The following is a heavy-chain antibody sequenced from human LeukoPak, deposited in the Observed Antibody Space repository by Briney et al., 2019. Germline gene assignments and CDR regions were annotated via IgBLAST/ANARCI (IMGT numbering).Heavy chain of an antibody. CDR3: AKENTYSSGWYDFDY. CDR1: GFTFSSYS. V-gene: IGHV3-23*01. CDR2: ISGSGGST. D-gene: IGHD6-19*01. Sequence: GGSLRLSCAASGFTFSSYSMNWVRQAPGKGLEWVSAISGSGGSTYYADSVKGRFTISRDNSKNTLYLQMNSLRAEDTAVYYCAKENTYSSGWYDFDYWGQGTLVTVSS. J-gene: IGHJ4*02.